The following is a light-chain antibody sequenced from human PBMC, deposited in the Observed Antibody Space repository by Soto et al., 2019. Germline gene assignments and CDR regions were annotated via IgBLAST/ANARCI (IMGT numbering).Light chain of an antibody. J-gene: IGLJ2*01. Sequence: QPVLTQSPSASASLGASVKITCTLSSGHSTYAIAWHQQQPGKGPRYLMRLYSAGRHIKGDGVPDRFSGYGSGTERYLTISNLQSDDEADYYCQTWGTGYVVFGGGTKLTVL. V-gene: IGLV4-69*01. CDR1: SGHSTYA. CDR2: LYSAGRH. CDR3: QTWGTGYVV.